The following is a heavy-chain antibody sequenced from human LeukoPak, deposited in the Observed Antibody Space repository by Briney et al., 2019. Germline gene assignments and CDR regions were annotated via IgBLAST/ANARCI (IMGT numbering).Heavy chain of an antibody. CDR2: INHSGST. Sequence: PSETLSLTCAVYGGSFSGYYWSGIRQPPGKGLEWIGEINHSGSTNYNPSLKSRVTISVDTSKNQFSLKLSSVTAADTAVYYCARVPRELRVVVPAATARWNWFDPWGQGTLVTVSS. V-gene: IGHV4-34*01. J-gene: IGHJ5*02. CDR1: GGSFSGYY. CDR3: ARVPRELRVVVPAATARWNWFDP. D-gene: IGHD2-2*01.